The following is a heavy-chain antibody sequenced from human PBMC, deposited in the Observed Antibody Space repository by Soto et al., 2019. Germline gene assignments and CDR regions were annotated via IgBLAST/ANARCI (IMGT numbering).Heavy chain of an antibody. J-gene: IGHJ4*02. D-gene: IGHD3-22*01. Sequence: ASVKVSCKASGGTFSSYGISWVRQAPGQGLEWMGWISPYNGHTNYAQNLQGRVTMTTDTSTGTAYMDLRSLRSDDTAVYYCANSGVVFSLYYFDYWGQGTLVTVSS. CDR2: ISPYNGHT. CDR1: GGTFSSYG. V-gene: IGHV1-18*04. CDR3: ANSGVVFSLYYFDY.